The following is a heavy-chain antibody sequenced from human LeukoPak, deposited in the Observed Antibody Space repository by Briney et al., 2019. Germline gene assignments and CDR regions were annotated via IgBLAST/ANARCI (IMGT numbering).Heavy chain of an antibody. CDR1: GFTFSRYS. V-gene: IGHV3-21*01. D-gene: IGHD6-19*01. CDR2: ISSSSSYI. J-gene: IGHJ6*03. CDR3: GRGGGEAVAGTGVYYYYYMDV. Sequence: PGGSLRLSCAASGFTFSRYSMNWVRQAPGKGLEWVSSISSSSSYISYADSLKGRFTISRDNAKNSLYLQMNSLRAEDTAIYYCGRGGGEAVAGTGVYYYYYMDVWGKGTTVTVSS.